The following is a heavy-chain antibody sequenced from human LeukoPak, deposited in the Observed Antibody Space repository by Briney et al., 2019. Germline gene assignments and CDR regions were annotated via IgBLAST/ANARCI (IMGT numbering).Heavy chain of an antibody. CDR2: IIPIFGTA. J-gene: IGHJ6*02. CDR1: GGTFSSHA. Sequence: ASVKVSCKASGGTFSSHAISWVRQAPGQGLEWMGGIIPIFGTANYAQKFQGRVTITADESTSTAYMELSSLRSEDTAVYYCARGIAVAGQYYYGMDVWGQGTTVTVSS. D-gene: IGHD6-19*01. V-gene: IGHV1-69*13. CDR3: ARGIAVAGQYYYGMDV.